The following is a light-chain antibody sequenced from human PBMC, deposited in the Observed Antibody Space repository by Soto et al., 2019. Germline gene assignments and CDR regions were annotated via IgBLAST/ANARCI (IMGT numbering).Light chain of an antibody. CDR3: QQYDTYPLT. CDR1: QDISTW. J-gene: IGKJ4*01. Sequence: DIQLTQSPSFLSASVGDRVTVTCRSSQDISTWLAWYQQKPGKAPNLLIYKASSLESGVPSKFSGSGSGTEFTLTISSLQPDDFATYYCQQYDTYPLTFGGGTKVDIK. CDR2: KAS. V-gene: IGKV1-5*03.